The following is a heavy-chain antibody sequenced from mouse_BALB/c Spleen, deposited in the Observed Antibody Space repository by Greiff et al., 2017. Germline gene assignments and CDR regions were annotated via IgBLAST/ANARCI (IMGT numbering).Heavy chain of an antibody. D-gene: IGHD1-1*01. CDR3: ARGGDTVETYFDY. CDR1: GYAFSSSW. J-gene: IGHJ2*01. V-gene: IGHV1-82*01. CDR2: IYPGDGDT. Sequence: QVQLQQSGPELVKPGASVKISCKASGYAFSSSWMNWVKQRPGQGLEWIGRIYPGDGDTNYNGKFKGKATLTADKSSSTAYMQLSSLTSVDSAVYFCARGGDTVETYFDYWGQGTTRTVSS.